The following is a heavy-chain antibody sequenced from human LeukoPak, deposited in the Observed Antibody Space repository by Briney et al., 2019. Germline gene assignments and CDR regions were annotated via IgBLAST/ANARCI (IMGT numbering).Heavy chain of an antibody. Sequence: GSSVKVSCKASGGTFSSYAISWVRQAPGQGLECMGGIIPIFGTANYAQKFQGRVTITADESTSTAYMELSSLRSEDTAVYYCARELGYGSGSYDYYYYGMDVWGKGTTVTVSS. D-gene: IGHD3-10*01. V-gene: IGHV1-69*01. CDR2: IIPIFGTA. CDR1: GGTFSSYA. J-gene: IGHJ6*04. CDR3: ARELGYGSGSYDYYYYGMDV.